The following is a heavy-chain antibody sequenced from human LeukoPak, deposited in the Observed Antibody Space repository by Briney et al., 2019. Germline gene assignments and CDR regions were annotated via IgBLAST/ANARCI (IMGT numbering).Heavy chain of an antibody. CDR3: ARGQTTVVTPYFDY. D-gene: IGHD4-23*01. Sequence: NPSETLSLTCAVYGGSFSGYYWSWIRQPPGKGLEWIGEINHSGSTNYNPSLKSRVTISVDTSKNQFSLKLSSVTAADTAVYYCARGQTTVVTPYFDYWGQGTLVTVSS. V-gene: IGHV4-34*01. CDR2: INHSGST. J-gene: IGHJ4*02. CDR1: GGSFSGYY.